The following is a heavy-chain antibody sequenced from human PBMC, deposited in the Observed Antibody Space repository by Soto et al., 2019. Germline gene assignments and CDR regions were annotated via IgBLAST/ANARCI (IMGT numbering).Heavy chain of an antibody. CDR2: LGGNGFTT. V-gene: IGHV3-23*01. D-gene: IGHD2-2*01. CDR1: GFTFGSYA. J-gene: IGHJ6*03. Sequence: EVQLLESGGGLVQPGGSLRLSCVVSGFTFGSYAMSWVRQAPEKGPEWVAILGGNGFTTYYADSVKGRFTISCDKSRSTLILQMNSLGADDTGLYYCAKALRPSLTFFHDMDVWGRGTSVTVSS. CDR3: AKALRPSLTFFHDMDV.